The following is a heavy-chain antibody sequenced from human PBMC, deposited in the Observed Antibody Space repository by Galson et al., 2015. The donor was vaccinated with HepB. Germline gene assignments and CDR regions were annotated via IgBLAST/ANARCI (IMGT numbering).Heavy chain of an antibody. CDR1: GGTFSSYA. CDR2: IIPILGIA. V-gene: IGHV1-69*04. D-gene: IGHD4-17*01. Sequence: SVKVSCKASGGTFSSYAIRGARQAPGQGLEWMGRIIPILGIANYAQKFQGRVTITADKSTSTAYMELSSLGSEDTAVYYCARDGVMTTVTTWDGMDVWGQGTTVTVSS. J-gene: IGHJ6*02. CDR3: ARDGVMTTVTTWDGMDV.